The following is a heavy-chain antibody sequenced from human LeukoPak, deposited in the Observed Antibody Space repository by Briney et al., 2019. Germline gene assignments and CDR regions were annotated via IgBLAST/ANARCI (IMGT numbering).Heavy chain of an antibody. D-gene: IGHD4-11*01. J-gene: IGHJ4*02. CDR1: GGSFSGYY. V-gene: IGHV4-59*08. CDR3: XXTTVSRFDY. Sequence: SETLSLTCAVYGGSFSGYYWSWIRQPPGKGLEYIGYIYYTGSTNYNPSLKSRVTISVDTSKNQFSLKLSSVTAADTAVYYCXXTTVSRFDYWGQGALVTVSS. CDR2: IYYTGST.